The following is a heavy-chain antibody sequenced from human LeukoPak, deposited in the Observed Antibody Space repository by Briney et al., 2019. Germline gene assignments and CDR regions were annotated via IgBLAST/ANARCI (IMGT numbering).Heavy chain of an antibody. CDR3: AKVVGPTMVRYSFDI. CDR1: GFTFDDYA. V-gene: IGHV3-9*03. D-gene: IGHD1-26*01. J-gene: IGHJ3*02. Sequence: GRSLRLSCAASGFTFDDYAMHWVRQAPGKGLEWVSGIGWYSGSIGYADSVKGRFTISRDNAKNSLFLQMNSLRAEDMALYYCAKVVGPTMVRYSFDIWGQGTMVTVSS. CDR2: IGWYSGSI.